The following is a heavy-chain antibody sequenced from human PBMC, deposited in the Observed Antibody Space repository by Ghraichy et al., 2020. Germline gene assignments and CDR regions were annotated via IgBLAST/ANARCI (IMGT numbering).Heavy chain of an antibody. CDR2: INHSGST. CDR1: GGSFSDYY. J-gene: IGHJ5*02. CDR3: AKVRGRGVPAASLDP. V-gene: IGHV4-34*01. D-gene: IGHD2-2*01. Sequence: ETLSLTCAVYGGSFSDYYWTWIRQPPGKGLEWIGEINHSGSTNYNPSLKSRVTISRDTSKNQFSLKLSSVTAADTAFYYCAKVRGRGVPAASLDPWGQGTLVTVSS.